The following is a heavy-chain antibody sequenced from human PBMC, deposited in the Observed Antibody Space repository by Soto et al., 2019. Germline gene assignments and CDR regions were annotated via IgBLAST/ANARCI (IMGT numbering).Heavy chain of an antibody. CDR2: IYYGGST. CDR3: ARDSPENYYDSSGYGGGYFDY. Sequence: SETLSLTCTVSGGSISSGGYYWSWIRQHPGKGLEWIGYIYYGGSTYYNPSLKSRVTISVDTSKNQFSLKLSSVTAADTAVYYCARDSPENYYDSSGYGGGYFDYWGQGTLVTVSS. D-gene: IGHD3-22*01. V-gene: IGHV4-31*03. CDR1: GGSISSGGYY. J-gene: IGHJ4*02.